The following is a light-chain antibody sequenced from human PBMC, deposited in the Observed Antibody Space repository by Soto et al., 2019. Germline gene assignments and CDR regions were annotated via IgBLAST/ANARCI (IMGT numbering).Light chain of an antibody. CDR1: QNINNW. Sequence: DIQMTQSPSTLSASVGDRVTITCRASQNINNWLAWYQQKPGKAPKLLIYRASSLENGVPSRFSGRGSGTDFIFTITSLQPDDFATYYCQQNSSDSTFGQGTKVEIK. CDR3: QQNSSDST. CDR2: RAS. V-gene: IGKV1-5*03. J-gene: IGKJ1*01.